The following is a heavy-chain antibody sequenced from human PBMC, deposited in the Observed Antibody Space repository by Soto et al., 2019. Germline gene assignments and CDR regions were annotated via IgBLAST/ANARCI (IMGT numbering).Heavy chain of an antibody. D-gene: IGHD4-4*01. CDR3: AGGGVAVTTGCSGY. CDR1: GYTFTSYA. CDR2: ISAYNGNT. J-gene: IGHJ4*02. Sequence: QVQLVQSGAEVKKPGASVKVSCKASGYTFTSYAISWVRQAPGQGLEWMGWISAYNGNTKYAQKFQGRVIMTTDTSTNAAYMERRSLRSDDTAVYYCAGGGVAVTTGCSGYWGQGTLVTVSS. V-gene: IGHV1-18*01.